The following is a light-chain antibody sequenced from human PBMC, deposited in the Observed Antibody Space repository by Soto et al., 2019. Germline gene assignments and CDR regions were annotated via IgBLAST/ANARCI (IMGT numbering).Light chain of an antibody. V-gene: IGKV3-20*01. Sequence: EIVLTQSPGTLSLSPGERATLSCRASQSVNNNYLAWYQQKPGQPPRLLIYGAYSRAIGIPDRFSGGGSGTDFPLTISRLEPEDFAVYYCQQYGSSYTFGPGNKVDLK. CDR2: GAY. CDR1: QSVNNNY. J-gene: IGKJ3*01. CDR3: QQYGSSYT.